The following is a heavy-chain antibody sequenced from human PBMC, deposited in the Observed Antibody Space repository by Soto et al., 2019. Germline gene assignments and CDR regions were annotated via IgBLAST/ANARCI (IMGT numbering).Heavy chain of an antibody. CDR3: ARDLGLRVAPIFPGDY. Sequence: SSRSYIYYADSVKGRFTISRDNAKNTLYLKMNSRRAEDTAVYYCARDLGLRVAPIFPGDYWGQGTLVTVSS. CDR2: SSRSYI. V-gene: IGHV3-21*01. J-gene: IGHJ4*02. D-gene: IGHD3-3*01.